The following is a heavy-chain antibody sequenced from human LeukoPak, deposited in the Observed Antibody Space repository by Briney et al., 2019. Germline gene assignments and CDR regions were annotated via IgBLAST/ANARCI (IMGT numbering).Heavy chain of an antibody. CDR3: ARVVRGYSYGPLYYYYMDV. Sequence: GGSLRLSCAASGFTFSSYGMHWVRQAPGKGLEWVAFIRYDGSNKYYADSVKGRFTISRDNSKNTLYLQMNSLRAEDTAVYYCARVVRGYSYGPLYYYYMDVWGKGTTVTVSS. CDR1: GFTFSSYG. D-gene: IGHD5-18*01. V-gene: IGHV3-30*02. J-gene: IGHJ6*03. CDR2: IRYDGSNK.